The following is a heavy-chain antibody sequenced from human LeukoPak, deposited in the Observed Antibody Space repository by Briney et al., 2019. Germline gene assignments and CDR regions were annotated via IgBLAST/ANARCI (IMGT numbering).Heavy chain of an antibody. J-gene: IGHJ4*02. CDR3: AAMSRYYGSGSYFTGLYFDY. Sequence: GGSLRLSCAASGFTFSSYAMSWVRQAPGKGLEWVSAISGSGGSTYYADSVKGRFTISRDNSKNTLYLQMNSLRAEDTAVYYCAAMSRYYGSGSYFTGLYFDYWGQGTLVTVSS. D-gene: IGHD3-10*01. CDR1: GFTFSSYA. V-gene: IGHV3-23*01. CDR2: ISGSGGST.